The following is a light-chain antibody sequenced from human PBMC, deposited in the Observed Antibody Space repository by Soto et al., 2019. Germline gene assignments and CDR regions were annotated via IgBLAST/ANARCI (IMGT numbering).Light chain of an antibody. V-gene: IGKV3-15*01. J-gene: IGKJ4*01. CDR1: QSVGTN. CDR3: QHYNNWPLT. CDR2: DAS. Sequence: EIVMTQSPATLSLSPGERATLSCRASQSVGTNLAWYQQKHGQAPRLLIYDASTRATGLPARFSGRVSGAEFTLTISSLQSEDFAVYDCQHYNNWPLTFGAGTKVDIK.